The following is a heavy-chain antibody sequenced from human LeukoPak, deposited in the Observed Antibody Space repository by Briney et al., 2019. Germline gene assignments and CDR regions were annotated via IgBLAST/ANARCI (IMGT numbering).Heavy chain of an antibody. CDR3: AREYSSSWADAFGI. J-gene: IGHJ3*02. CDR2: IYYSGST. V-gene: IGHV4-31*03. D-gene: IGHD6-13*01. CDR1: GGSISSGGYY. Sequence: SETLSLTCTVSGGSISSGGYYWSWIRQHPGKGLEWIGYIYYSGSTYYNPSLKSRVTISVDTSKNQFSLKLSSVTAADTAVYYCAREYSSSWADAFGIWGQGTMVTVSS.